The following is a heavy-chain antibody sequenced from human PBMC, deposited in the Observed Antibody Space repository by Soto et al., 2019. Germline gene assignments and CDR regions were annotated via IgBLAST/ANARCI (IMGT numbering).Heavy chain of an antibody. V-gene: IGHV4-39*01. CDR2: IYYSGST. J-gene: IGHJ5*02. Sequence: QLQLQESGPGLVKPSETLSLTCTVSGGSISSSSYYWGWIRQPPGKGLEWIGSIYYSGSTYYNPSLKSRVTISVDTSKNQFSLKLSSVTAADTAVYYCARHDGFGELPPPYNWFDPWGQGTLVTVSS. D-gene: IGHD3-10*01. CDR1: GGSISSSSYY. CDR3: ARHDGFGELPPPYNWFDP.